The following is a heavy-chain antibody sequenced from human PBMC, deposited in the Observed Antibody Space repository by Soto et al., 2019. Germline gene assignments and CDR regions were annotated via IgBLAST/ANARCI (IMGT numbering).Heavy chain of an antibody. CDR2: ISSSGSTI. V-gene: IGHV3-11*01. CDR3: ARDQTPLNYYYGMDV. Sequence: GRSLGLCCAASGFSFSDYHMCCIRQAPGKGLEWVSYISSSGSTIYYADSVKGRFTISRDNAKNSLYLQMNSLRAEDTAVYYCARDQTPLNYYYGMDVWVHGT. J-gene: IGHJ6*02. CDR1: GFSFSDYH.